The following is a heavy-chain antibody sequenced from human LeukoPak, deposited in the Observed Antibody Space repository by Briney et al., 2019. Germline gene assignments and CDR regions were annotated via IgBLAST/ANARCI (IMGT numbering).Heavy chain of an antibody. D-gene: IGHD6-13*01. CDR2: IYYTGST. CDR3: ASIPGTASSWYHHDY. J-gene: IGHJ4*02. Sequence: SETLSLTCTVSGGSIRSSTYYWGWIRQPPGKGLEWLGTIYYTGSTYYNPSLKSRVAISVDTSKNQFSLKLSSVSATDTAVYYCASIPGTASSWYHHDYWGQGTLVTVSS. V-gene: IGHV4-39*01. CDR1: GGSIRSSTYY.